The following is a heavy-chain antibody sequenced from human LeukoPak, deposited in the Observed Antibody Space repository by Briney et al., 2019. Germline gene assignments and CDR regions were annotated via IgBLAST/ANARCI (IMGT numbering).Heavy chain of an antibody. Sequence: GGSLRLSCTASGFTLGDYLMSWFRQAPGKGLEWIGFISGGTTEYAASVKGRFTISRDDSTSIAYLQMNSLTTEDTAVYYCSRGSGWLSVYWGQGTLVTVSS. D-gene: IGHD6-19*01. CDR1: GFTLGDYL. CDR3: SRGSGWLSVY. CDR2: ISGGTT. V-gene: IGHV3-49*03. J-gene: IGHJ4*02.